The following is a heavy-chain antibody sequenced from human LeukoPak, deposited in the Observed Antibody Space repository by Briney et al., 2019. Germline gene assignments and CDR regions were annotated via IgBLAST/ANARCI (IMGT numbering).Heavy chain of an antibody. J-gene: IGHJ3*02. D-gene: IGHD3-9*01. Sequence: PGGSLRFSCAASGFTFSNAWMSWVRQAPGKGLEWVGRIKSKTDGGTTDYAAPVKGRFTISRDDSKNTLYLQMNSLKTEDTAVYYCTTGRRGYYDILTGYPDAFDIWGQGTMVTVSS. CDR3: TTGRRGYYDILTGYPDAFDI. CDR1: GFTFSNAW. CDR2: IKSKTDGGTT. V-gene: IGHV3-15*01.